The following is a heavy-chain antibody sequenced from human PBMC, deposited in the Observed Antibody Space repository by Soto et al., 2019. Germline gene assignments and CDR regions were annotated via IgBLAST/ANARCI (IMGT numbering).Heavy chain of an antibody. V-gene: IGHV3-21*01. Sequence: TGGSLRLSCAASGFTFSSYSMNWVRQAPGKGLEWVSSISSSSSYIYYADSVKGRFTISRDNAKNSLYLQMNSLRAEDTAVYYCARRSYDTLTGYYNDYWGQGTLVTVSS. D-gene: IGHD3-9*01. J-gene: IGHJ4*02. CDR3: ARRSYDTLTGYYNDY. CDR2: ISSSSSYI. CDR1: GFTFSSYS.